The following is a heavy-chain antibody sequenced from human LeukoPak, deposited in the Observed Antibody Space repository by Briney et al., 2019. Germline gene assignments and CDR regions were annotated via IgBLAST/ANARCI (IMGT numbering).Heavy chain of an antibody. Sequence: VKVSCKASGGTFSSYAINWVRQAPGQGLEWMGRIFPIFRTANYAQKFQGRVTVTTDESTSTAYMELSSLRPEDTAMYYCARDRGERDSTWSLPAHGFDILGQGTMVTVSS. CDR3: ARDRGERDSTWSLPAHGFDI. CDR1: GGTFSSYA. V-gene: IGHV1-69*05. D-gene: IGHD6-13*01. CDR2: IFPIFRTA. J-gene: IGHJ3*02.